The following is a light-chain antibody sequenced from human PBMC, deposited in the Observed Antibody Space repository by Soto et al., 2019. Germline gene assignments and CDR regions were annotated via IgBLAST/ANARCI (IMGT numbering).Light chain of an antibody. CDR1: QSISTW. V-gene: IGKV1-5*03. CDR2: KAS. Sequence: DIQMTQSPSTLSASVGDRVTITCRASQSISTWLAWYQLKPGKAPKLLIYKASTLESGVPSRFSGSGSGTEFTLTISRLQPDDFATYYCQQYNSVSLLTFGGGTKVDI. J-gene: IGKJ4*01. CDR3: QQYNSVSLLT.